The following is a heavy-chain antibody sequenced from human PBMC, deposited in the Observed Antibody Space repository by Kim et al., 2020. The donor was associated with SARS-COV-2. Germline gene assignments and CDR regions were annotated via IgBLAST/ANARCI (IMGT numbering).Heavy chain of an antibody. CDR3: ARGGYYGSGLGLDY. V-gene: IGHV1-69*04. J-gene: IGHJ4*02. D-gene: IGHD3-10*01. Sequence: ATKFPGRGTITADKATSTAYMELSSLRSEDTAVYYCARGGYYGSGLGLDYWGQGTLVTVSS.